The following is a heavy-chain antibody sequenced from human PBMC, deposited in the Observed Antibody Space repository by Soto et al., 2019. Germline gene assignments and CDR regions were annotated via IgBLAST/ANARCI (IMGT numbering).Heavy chain of an antibody. V-gene: IGHV3-23*01. D-gene: IGHD6-13*01. CDR2: IRGSDSTT. J-gene: IGHJ4*02. Sequence: GGSLRLSCVVSGFTFSSYAMSWVRQAPGKGLEWVSAIRGSDSTTYYADSVKGRFTISRDNSRNTLHLQMDSLRVEDTAVYYCAKTLLSTSWYGLHDYGSQGTLVTVSS. CDR1: GFTFSSYA. CDR3: AKTLLSTSWYGLHDY.